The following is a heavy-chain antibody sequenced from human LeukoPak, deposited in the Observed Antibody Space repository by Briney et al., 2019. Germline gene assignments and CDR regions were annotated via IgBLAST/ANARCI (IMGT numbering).Heavy chain of an antibody. D-gene: IGHD5-24*01. V-gene: IGHV3-23*01. CDR2: ISGSGGST. J-gene: IGHJ4*02. Sequence: CAASGIVFSSHAMRWDRKASGKGLEWVSAISGSGGSTYDADSVKSRFTISRDNSKNTLYLQMNSLGAEDTTVYYCAKDGMATISYYFDYWGQGTLVTVSS. CDR1: GIVFSSHA. CDR3: AKDGMATISYYFDY.